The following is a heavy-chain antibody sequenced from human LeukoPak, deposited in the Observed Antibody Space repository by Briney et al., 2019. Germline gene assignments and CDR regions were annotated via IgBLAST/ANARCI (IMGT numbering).Heavy chain of an antibody. CDR3: ARDGIAASGYAFDI. CDR1: GGSISSYY. CDR2: IYHTGST. J-gene: IGHJ3*02. Sequence: PSETLSLTCTVSGGSISSYYWSWIRQPPGKGLEWIGYIYHTGSTNYNPSLKSRVTISVDTSKNQFSLKLSSVTAADTAVYYCARDGIAASGYAFDIWGQGTMVTVSS. D-gene: IGHD6-13*01. V-gene: IGHV4-59*12.